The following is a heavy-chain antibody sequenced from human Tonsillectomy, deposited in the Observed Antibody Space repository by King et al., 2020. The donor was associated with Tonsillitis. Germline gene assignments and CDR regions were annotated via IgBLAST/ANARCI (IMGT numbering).Heavy chain of an antibody. CDR2: IRSKSNGGTT. CDR3: TRGRRD. V-gene: IGHV3-49*03. J-gene: IGHJ4*02. Sequence: VQLVESGGGLVQPGRSLRLSCKASGFTFGDSAMNWFRQSPERGLEWVGFIRSKSNGGTTEIAASVRDRFTISRDDSKSIAYLQMNSLKSEDTAVYYCTRGRRDWGQGTLVTVAS. CDR1: GFTFGDSA.